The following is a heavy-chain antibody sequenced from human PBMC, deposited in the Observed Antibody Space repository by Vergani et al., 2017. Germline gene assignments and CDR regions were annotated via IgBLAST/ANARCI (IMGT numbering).Heavy chain of an antibody. V-gene: IGHV4-31*03. CDR3: ARGSRWYPGPFDP. J-gene: IGHJ5*02. CDR1: GGSISSGGYY. CDR2: TYYSGST. Sequence: QVQLQESGPGLVKPSQTLSLTCTVSGGSISSGGYYWSWIRQPPGKGLEWIGYTYYSGSTYYNPSLKSRVTISVDTSKNQFSLKLSSVTAADTAVYYCARGSRWYPGPFDPWGQGTLVTVSS. D-gene: IGHD2-15*01.